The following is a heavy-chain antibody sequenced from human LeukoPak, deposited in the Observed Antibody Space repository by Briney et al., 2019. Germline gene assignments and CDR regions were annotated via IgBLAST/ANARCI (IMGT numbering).Heavy chain of an antibody. CDR3: ARGGVGGAPFDY. D-gene: IGHD3-10*01. CDR1: GGSFSGYY. V-gene: IGHV4-34*01. Sequence: SETLSLTCAVYGGSFSGYYWSWIRQPPGKGLEWIGEINHSGSTNYNPSLKSRVTISVDTSKNQFSLKLSSVTAADTAVYYCARGGVGGAPFDYWGQGTLVTVSS. J-gene: IGHJ4*02. CDR2: INHSGST.